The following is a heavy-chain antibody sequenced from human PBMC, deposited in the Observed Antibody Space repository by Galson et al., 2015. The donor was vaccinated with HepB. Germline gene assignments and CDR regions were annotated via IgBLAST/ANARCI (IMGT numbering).Heavy chain of an antibody. D-gene: IGHD2-15*01. CDR3: ARPAYCSRGTCYRFDF. J-gene: IGHJ4*02. CDR1: GYSFINYW. Sequence: QSGAEVKKPGESLKISCKCSGYSFINYWIGWVRQMPGKGLEWMGFIYPCDADTRYNPSFQGQVTISAKKSITTAYLQWSSVQASDTAMYSCARPAYCSRGTCYRFDFWGQGTLVTVSS. CDR2: IYPCDADT. V-gene: IGHV5-51*03.